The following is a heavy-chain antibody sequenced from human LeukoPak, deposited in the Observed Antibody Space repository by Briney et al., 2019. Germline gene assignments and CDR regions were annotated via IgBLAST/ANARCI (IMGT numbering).Heavy chain of an antibody. V-gene: IGHV3-7*01. CDR2: IKQDGSQT. J-gene: IGHJ4*02. CDR3: VRDYGGSSPLDY. D-gene: IGHD4-23*01. Sequence: GGSLRLSCEASGFTFSAYWMSWVRQAPGKGLEWVANIKQDGSQTYHADSVKGRFTISRDNAKNSLYLQMNSLRAEDTAVYYCVRDYGGSSPLDYWGQGTLVTVSS. CDR1: GFTFSAYW.